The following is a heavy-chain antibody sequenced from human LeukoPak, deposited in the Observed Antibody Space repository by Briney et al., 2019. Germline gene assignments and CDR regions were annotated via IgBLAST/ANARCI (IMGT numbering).Heavy chain of an antibody. D-gene: IGHD4-17*01. CDR1: GFTFSTYG. J-gene: IGHJ4*02. CDR2: ISSSSSAI. V-gene: IGHV3-48*02. Sequence: GGSLRLSCAASGFTFSTYGMNWVRQAPGKRLEWVSYISSSSSAIYYADSVKGRFTISRDNVKNSLYLQMNSLRDEDTAVYYCAKSPYGDFGYYFDSWGQGTLVTVSS. CDR3: AKSPYGDFGYYFDS.